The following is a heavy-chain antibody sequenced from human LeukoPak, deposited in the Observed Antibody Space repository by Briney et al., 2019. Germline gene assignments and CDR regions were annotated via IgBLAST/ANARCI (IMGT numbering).Heavy chain of an antibody. CDR2: IKPDGSEK. D-gene: IGHD3-10*01. Sequence: GRSLRLSCAAAGFTFSTYWMTWVSQSAGKGLEWVANIKPDGSEKYFVGSVTGRFTTSRDHAKSALYLEMNSLRAEDTAEYCCARERMYSGSGSTYPYYDYWGQGTMVTVSS. J-gene: IGHJ3*01. CDR1: GFTFSTYW. CDR3: ARERMYSGSGSTYPYYDY. V-gene: IGHV3-7*01.